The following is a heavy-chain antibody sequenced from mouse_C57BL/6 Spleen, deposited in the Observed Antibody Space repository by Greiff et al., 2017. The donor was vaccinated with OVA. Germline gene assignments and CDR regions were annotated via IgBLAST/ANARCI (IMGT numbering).Heavy chain of an antibody. V-gene: IGHV1-59*01. J-gene: IGHJ2*01. D-gene: IGHD1-1*01. CDR1: GYTFTGYW. Sequence: VQLQQPGAELVRPGTSVKLSCKASGYTFTGYWMHWVKQRPGQGLEWIGVIDPSDSYTNYNQKFKGKATLTVDTSSSTAYMQLSSLTSEDSAVYYCAREIGSKFLFDYWGQGTTLTVSS. CDR3: AREIGSKFLFDY. CDR2: IDPSDSYT.